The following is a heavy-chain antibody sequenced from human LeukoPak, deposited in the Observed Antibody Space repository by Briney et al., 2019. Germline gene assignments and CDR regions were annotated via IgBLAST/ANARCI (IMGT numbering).Heavy chain of an antibody. V-gene: IGHV3-48*02. D-gene: IGHD3-22*01. Sequence: GSLRLSCAASGFTFSRYIMNWVRQALGKGVQWISYISSSSRTIHYADSVKGRFTISRDNAENSLDLQMNSLRDEDTAVYYCASHYFGSRGSYAEYFQHWGQGALVIVSS. J-gene: IGHJ1*01. CDR1: GFTFSRYI. CDR3: ASHYFGSRGSYAEYFQH. CDR2: ISSSSRTI.